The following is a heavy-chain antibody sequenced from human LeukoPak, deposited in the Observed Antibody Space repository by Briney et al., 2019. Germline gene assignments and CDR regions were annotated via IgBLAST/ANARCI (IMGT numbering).Heavy chain of an antibody. V-gene: IGHV4-34*01. Sequence: TSETLSLTCAVYGGSFSGYYWSWIRQPPGKGLEWIGEINHSGSTNYNPSLKSRVTISVDTSKNQFSLKLSSVTAADTAVYYCARRGYDFWSGYPFDYWGQGTLVTVSS. CDR3: ARRGYDFWSGYPFDY. CDR2: INHSGST. J-gene: IGHJ4*02. CDR1: GGSFSGYY. D-gene: IGHD3-3*01.